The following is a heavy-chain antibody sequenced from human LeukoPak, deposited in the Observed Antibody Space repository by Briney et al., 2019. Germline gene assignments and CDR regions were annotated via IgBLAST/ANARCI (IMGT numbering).Heavy chain of an antibody. Sequence: ASVKVSCKASGYTFTDYYMHWVRQAPGQGLEWMGWINPNSGGTNYAQKFQGRVTMTRDTSISTAYMELSRLRSDDTAVYFCARAVWFGELSADCWGQGTLVTVSS. J-gene: IGHJ4*02. D-gene: IGHD3-10*01. CDR2: INPNSGGT. CDR1: GYTFTDYY. CDR3: ARAVWFGELSADC. V-gene: IGHV1-2*02.